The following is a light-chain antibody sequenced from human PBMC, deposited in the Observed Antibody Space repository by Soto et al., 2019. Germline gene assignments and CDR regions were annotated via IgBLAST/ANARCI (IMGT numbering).Light chain of an antibody. V-gene: IGKV1-5*01. Sequence: DIQMTQSPSTLSASVGDRVTITCQASQSITGWLAWYQQKPGKAPKLLIYDASSLERGVPSRFSGSGSGTEFTLTISSLQPADFATYYCQQYNGFSRTFGQGTKVEIK. CDR3: QQYNGFSRT. CDR1: QSITGW. J-gene: IGKJ1*01. CDR2: DAS.